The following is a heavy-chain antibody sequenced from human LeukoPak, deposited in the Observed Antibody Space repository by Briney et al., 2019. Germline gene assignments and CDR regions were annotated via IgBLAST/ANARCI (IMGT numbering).Heavy chain of an antibody. J-gene: IGHJ4*02. CDR2: ISVGGSS. Sequence: PAETLSLTCTVSGGSFSIHNYYWTRIPQPPGKGLDCFVRISVGGSSYYTPSIQSRVTISVHTTKNRFYLRLRSLTAADTPGYYCTGLRAYSYDRRDYYNFDFWGQGTLVTVSS. CDR3: TGLRAYSYDRRDYYNFDF. CDR1: GGSFSIHNYY. V-gene: IGHV4-39*01. D-gene: IGHD3-22*01.